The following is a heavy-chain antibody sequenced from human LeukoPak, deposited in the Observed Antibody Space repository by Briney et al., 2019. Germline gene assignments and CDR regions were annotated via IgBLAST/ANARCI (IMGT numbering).Heavy chain of an antibody. Sequence: GGSLRLSCAASGFTFSTYAMSWVRQAPGKGLEWVSAISGSGGSTYYADSVKGRFTISRDNAKNSLYLQMNSLRAEDTAVYYCAREITIFGVVIRGLAFDCWGQGTLVTVSS. J-gene: IGHJ4*02. V-gene: IGHV3-23*01. CDR2: ISGSGGST. CDR1: GFTFSTYA. D-gene: IGHD3-3*01. CDR3: AREITIFGVVIRGLAFDC.